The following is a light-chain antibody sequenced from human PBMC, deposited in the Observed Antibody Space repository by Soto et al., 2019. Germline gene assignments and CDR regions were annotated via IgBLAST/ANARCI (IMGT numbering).Light chain of an antibody. CDR3: QHYGRSPIT. Sequence: EIVLTQSPGILSLSPGERATLSCRASQSVSSSYLAWYQQKPGQAPRLLISGASSRATGIPDRFSGSGSATDFTLTISRLEPEDFALYYCQHYGRSPITFGQGTRLEIK. CDR2: GAS. CDR1: QSVSSSY. J-gene: IGKJ5*01. V-gene: IGKV3-20*01.